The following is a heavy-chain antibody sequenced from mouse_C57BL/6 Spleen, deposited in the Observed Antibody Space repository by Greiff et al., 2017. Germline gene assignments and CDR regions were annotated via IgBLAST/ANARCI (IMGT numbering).Heavy chain of an antibody. V-gene: IGHV1-82*01. CDR1: GYAFSSSW. J-gene: IGHJ4*01. CDR2: IYPGDGDT. CDR3: ARDYDYDPYYAMDY. Sequence: VKLLGSGPELVKPGASVKISCKASGYAFSSSWMNWVKQRPGKGLEWIGRIYPGDGDTNYNGKFKGKATLTADKSSSTAYMQLSSLTSEDSAVYFCARDYDYDPYYAMDYWGQGTSVTVSS. D-gene: IGHD2-4*01.